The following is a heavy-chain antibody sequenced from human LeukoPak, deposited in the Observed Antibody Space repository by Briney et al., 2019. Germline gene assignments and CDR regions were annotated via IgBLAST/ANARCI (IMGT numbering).Heavy chain of an antibody. CDR2: IYSGGST. D-gene: IGHD3-3*01. CDR1: GFTVSSNY. V-gene: IGHV3-66*02. J-gene: IGHJ4*02. CDR3: ARGLPYYDFWSVPFDY. Sequence: GESLRLSCAASGFTVSSNYMSWVRQAPGKGLEWVSVIYSGGSTYYADSVKGRFTISRDNSKNTLYLQMNSLRAEDTAVYYCARGLPYYDFWSVPFDYWGQGTLVTVSS.